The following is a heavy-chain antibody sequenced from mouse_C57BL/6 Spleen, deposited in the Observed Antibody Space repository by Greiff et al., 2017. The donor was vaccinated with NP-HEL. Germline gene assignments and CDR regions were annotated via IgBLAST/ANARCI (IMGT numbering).Heavy chain of an antibody. CDR1: GFTFSDYY. CDR2: ISNGGGST. CDR3: ARQGYYYGSRYFDV. Sequence: EVMLVESGGGLVQPGGSLKLSCAASGFTFSDYYMYWVRQTPETRLEWVAYISNGGGSTYYPDPVKGRFTISRDNAKNTLYLQMSRLKSEDTAMDYWARQGYYYGSRYFDVWGTGTTVTVSS. D-gene: IGHD1-1*01. J-gene: IGHJ1*03. V-gene: IGHV5-12*01.